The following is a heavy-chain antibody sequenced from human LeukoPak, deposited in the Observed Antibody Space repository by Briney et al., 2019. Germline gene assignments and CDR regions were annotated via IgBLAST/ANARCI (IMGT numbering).Heavy chain of an antibody. Sequence: GGSLRLSCAASGFTFTIYGMHWVRQAPGKGVEWVAVISYDGSNLYYADSVKGRLTISRENSKKTLFMQMNSRRAEDTAVYYCAKDISGWFGYNYYGMDVWGQGTTVTVSS. D-gene: IGHD6-19*01. V-gene: IGHV3-30*18. CDR1: GFTFTIYG. CDR2: ISYDGSNL. CDR3: AKDISGWFGYNYYGMDV. J-gene: IGHJ6*02.